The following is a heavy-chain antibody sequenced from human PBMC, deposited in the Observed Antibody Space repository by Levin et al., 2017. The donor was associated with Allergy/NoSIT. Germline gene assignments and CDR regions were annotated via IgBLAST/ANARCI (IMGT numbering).Heavy chain of an antibody. D-gene: IGHD3-10*01. Sequence: PGESLKISCAASRFSFSDYDMSWIRQAPGKGLEWLSHISSGSRTIYYADSVKGRFTISRDNAKSSMYLQMNSLRGEDTAVYYCARRVVDHLGSGSYDYWGQGTLVTVSS. CDR2: ISSGSRTI. J-gene: IGHJ4*02. V-gene: IGHV3-11*04. CDR1: RFSFSDYD. CDR3: ARRVVDHLGSGSYDY.